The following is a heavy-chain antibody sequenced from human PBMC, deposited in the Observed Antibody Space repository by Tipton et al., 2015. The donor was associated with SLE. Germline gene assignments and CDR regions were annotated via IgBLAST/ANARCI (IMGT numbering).Heavy chain of an antibody. CDR2: IYTSGST. V-gene: IGHV4-61*09. CDR1: GGSISSGSYY. J-gene: IGHJ4*02. CDR3: ARGGPGGTFFDY. D-gene: IGHD2/OR15-2a*01. Sequence: TLSLTCTVSGGSISSGSYYWSWIRQPAGKGLEWIGHIYTSGSTNYNPSPKSRVTISVDTSKNQFSLKLSSVTAADTAVYYCARGGPGGTFFDYWGQGTLVTVSS.